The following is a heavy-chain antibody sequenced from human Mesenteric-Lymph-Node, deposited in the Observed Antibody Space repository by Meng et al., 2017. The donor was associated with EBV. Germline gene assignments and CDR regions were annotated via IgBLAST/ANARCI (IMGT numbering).Heavy chain of an antibody. V-gene: IGHV1-3*01. J-gene: IGHJ4*02. CDR3: ARGRTTVTSRYFDY. CDR1: GYTFTSYA. Sequence: QCQFEQSGAELEEPGATGKVAFKASGYTFTSYAMHWLRQAHGQSLEWMGWINVGSGGTKYLQKLQGRVTITRDTSASTTYLELSSLRSEDTAVYYCARGRTTVTSRYFDYWGQGSLVTVSS. CDR2: INVGSGGT. D-gene: IGHD4-17*01.